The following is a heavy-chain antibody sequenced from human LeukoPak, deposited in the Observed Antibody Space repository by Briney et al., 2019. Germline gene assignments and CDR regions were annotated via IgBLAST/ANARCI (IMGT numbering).Heavy chain of an antibody. CDR1: GFTFTSYA. J-gene: IGHJ4*02. CDR3: AKRVSAPLYYFDY. V-gene: IGHV3-23*01. Sequence: GGSLRLSCAASGFTFTSYAMSWVRQAPGKGLEWVSIVSGSGGNTYYADSVKGRFTISRDNSKSTLYLQMNSLRAEDTAVYYCAKRVSAPLYYFDYWGQGTLVTVSS. CDR2: VSGSGGNT.